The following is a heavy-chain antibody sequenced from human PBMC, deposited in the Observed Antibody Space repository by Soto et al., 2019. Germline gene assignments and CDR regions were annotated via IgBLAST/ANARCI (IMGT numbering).Heavy chain of an antibody. CDR2: IGSAGT. CDR1: GFTFSHYA. D-gene: IGHD6-13*01. Sequence: GGSLRLSCVAFGFTFSHYAMSWVRQAPGKGLEWVSTIGSAGTYYADSVRGRFSISRDDSKNTLYLQMNSLRAEDTAIYYCAKTSAEYSDWGQGVLVTVSS. V-gene: IGHV3-23*01. CDR3: AKTSAEYSD. J-gene: IGHJ4*02.